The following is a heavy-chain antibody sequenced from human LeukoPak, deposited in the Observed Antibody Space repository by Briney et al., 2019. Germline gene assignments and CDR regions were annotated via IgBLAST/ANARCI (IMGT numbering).Heavy chain of an antibody. Sequence: GGSLRLSCAASGFTFIYYAMDWVRQAPGKGLEWVSVISGSGGTTAYAASVKGRFTISRDNSENTLYLQMNSLRAEDTAVYYCATKPSTMVRGVIPNWFDPWGQGTLVTVSS. CDR2: ISGSGGTT. CDR3: ATKPSTMVRGVIPNWFDP. CDR1: GFTFIYYA. D-gene: IGHD3-10*01. V-gene: IGHV3-23*01. J-gene: IGHJ5*02.